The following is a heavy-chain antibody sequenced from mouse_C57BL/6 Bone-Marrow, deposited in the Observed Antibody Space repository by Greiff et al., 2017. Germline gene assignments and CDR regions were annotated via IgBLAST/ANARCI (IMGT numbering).Heavy chain of an antibody. D-gene: IGHD1-1*01. CDR1: GYTFTSYW. Sequence: QVQLQQPGAELVKPGASVKLSCKASGYTFTSYWMHWVKQRPGQGLEWIGMIHPNSGSTNYNEKFKSKATLTVDKSSSTAYMQLSSLTSEDSAVYYCARAYYYGSSYDYWGQGTTLTVSS. CDR2: IHPNSGST. CDR3: ARAYYYGSSYDY. V-gene: IGHV1-64*01. J-gene: IGHJ2*01.